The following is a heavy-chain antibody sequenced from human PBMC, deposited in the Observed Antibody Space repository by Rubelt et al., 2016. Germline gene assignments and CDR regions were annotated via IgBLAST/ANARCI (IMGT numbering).Heavy chain of an antibody. CDR1: EFTSSNYA. CDR2: ISWNGAGI. Sequence: EVQLLESGGGLVQPGGSLRLSCTVSEFTSSNYAMNWVRQAPGKGLEWVSGISWNGAGIGYADSVEGRFSISRDYAKNSVHLQMNRLRVEDTALYHCTRAVSASYRPFEIWGQGTMVTVSS. D-gene: IGHD1-26*01. J-gene: IGHJ3*02. V-gene: IGHV3-20*01. CDR3: TRAVSASYRPFEI.